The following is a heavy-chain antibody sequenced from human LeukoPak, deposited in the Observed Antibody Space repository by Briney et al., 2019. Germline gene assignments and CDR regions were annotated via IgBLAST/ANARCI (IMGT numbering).Heavy chain of an antibody. CDR1: GGSISSGDYY. CDR2: IYSSGST. V-gene: IGHV4-30-4*01. Sequence: SETLSLTCTVSGGSISSGDYYWSWIRQPPGKGLEWIGYIYSSGSTYYNPSLKSRATVSLDTSKNQLSLKLSSVTAADTAVYYCARPYYYDSRIDPWGQGTLVTVSS. CDR3: ARPYYYDSRIDP. J-gene: IGHJ5*02. D-gene: IGHD3-22*01.